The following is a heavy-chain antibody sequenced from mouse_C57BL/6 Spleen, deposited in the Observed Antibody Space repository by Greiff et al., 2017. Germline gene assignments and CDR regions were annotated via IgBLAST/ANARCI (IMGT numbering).Heavy chain of an antibody. Sequence: EVNVVESEGGLVQPGSSMKLSCTASGFTFSDYYMAWVRQVPEKGLEWVANINYDGSSTYYLDSLKSRFIISRDNAKNILYLQMSSLKSEDTATYYCARARNYDYDYFDYWGQGTTLTVSS. CDR3: ARARNYDYDYFDY. J-gene: IGHJ2*01. D-gene: IGHD2-4*01. CDR2: INYDGSST. V-gene: IGHV5-16*01. CDR1: GFTFSDYY.